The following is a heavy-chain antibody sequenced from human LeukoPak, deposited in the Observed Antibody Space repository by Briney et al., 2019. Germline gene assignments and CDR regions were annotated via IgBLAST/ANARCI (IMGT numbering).Heavy chain of an antibody. CDR3: ARTTFAVAGHFDY. CDR2: IYSGGST. D-gene: IGHD6-19*01. V-gene: IGHV3-66*01. Sequence: PGGSLRLSCAASGFTVSSNYMSWVRQAPGKGLEWVSVIYSGGSTNYADSVKGRFTISRDNSKNTLYLQMNSLRAEDTAVYYCARTTFAVAGHFDYWGQGTLVTVSS. CDR1: GFTVSSNY. J-gene: IGHJ4*02.